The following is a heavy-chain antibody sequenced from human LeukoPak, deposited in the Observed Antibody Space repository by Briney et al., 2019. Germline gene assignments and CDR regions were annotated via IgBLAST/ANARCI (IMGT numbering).Heavy chain of an antibody. CDR3: TIRDGSVAKDY. CDR2: IRSKANSYAP. D-gene: IGHD3-10*01. CDR1: GFTFSGSA. J-gene: IGHJ4*02. Sequence: GGSQRLSCAASGFTFSGSAMHWDRQASGKGLEWVGRIRSKANSYAPAYAASVKGRFTISRDDSKNTAYLQMNSLKTEDTAVYYCTIRDGSVAKDYWGQGTLVTVSS. V-gene: IGHV3-73*01.